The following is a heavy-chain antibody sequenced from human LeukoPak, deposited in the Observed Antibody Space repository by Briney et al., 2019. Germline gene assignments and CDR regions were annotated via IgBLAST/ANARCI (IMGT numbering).Heavy chain of an antibody. D-gene: IGHD5-12*01. V-gene: IGHV3-48*03. CDR3: ARVVAMTIDY. CDR2: ISSSGSPI. Sequence: PGGSLRLSCAASGFTFSSYEMNWVRQAPGKGLEWVSYISSSGSPIYYADSVKGRFTISRDNAKNSLYLQMNSLRAKDTAVYYCARVVAMTIDYWGQGTLVTVSS. J-gene: IGHJ4*02. CDR1: GFTFSSYE.